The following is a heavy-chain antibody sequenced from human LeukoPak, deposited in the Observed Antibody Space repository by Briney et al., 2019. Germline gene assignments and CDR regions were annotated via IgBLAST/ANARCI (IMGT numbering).Heavy chain of an antibody. CDR2: IYYSGST. Sequence: SQTLSLTCTVSGGSISRGVYYWRWIRQHRGKGLEWIGYIYYSGSTYYNPSLKSRVSISVHTSKNQFSLKLSSVTAADTAVYYCARETQTYYYDSSGYVDYWGQGTLVTVSS. V-gene: IGHV4-31*03. CDR1: GGSISRGVYY. D-gene: IGHD3-22*01. CDR3: ARETQTYYYDSSGYVDY. J-gene: IGHJ4*02.